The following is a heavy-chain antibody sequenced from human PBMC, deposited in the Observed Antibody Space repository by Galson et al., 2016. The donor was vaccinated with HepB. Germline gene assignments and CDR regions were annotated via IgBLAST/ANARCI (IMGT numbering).Heavy chain of an antibody. CDR3: ASHRDESHSYGMDV. J-gene: IGHJ6*02. V-gene: IGHV4-39*01. Sequence: LSLTCTVSGGSISSSSYYWGWIRQPPGKGLEWIGSFYYTGNSYYKSSLKSRVSISGDTSKNQVSLKLSSVSAADTAVYYCASHRDESHSYGMDVWGQGTTVTVSS. CDR1: GGSISSSSYY. CDR2: FYYTGNS. D-gene: IGHD5-24*01.